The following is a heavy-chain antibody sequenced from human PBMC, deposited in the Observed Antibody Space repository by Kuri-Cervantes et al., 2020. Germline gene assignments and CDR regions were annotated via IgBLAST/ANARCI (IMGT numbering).Heavy chain of an antibody. Sequence: GESLKISCAASGFTFSSYAMHWVRQAPGKGLEWVAVISYDGSNKYYADSVKGRFTISRDNSKNTLYLQMNSLRAEDTAVYYCAKEYCSSTSCYLSYYYYYGMDAWGQGTTVTVSS. CDR1: GFTFSSYA. J-gene: IGHJ6*02. CDR3: AKEYCSSTSCYLSYYYYYGMDA. CDR2: ISYDGSNK. D-gene: IGHD2-2*01. V-gene: IGHV3-30-3*01.